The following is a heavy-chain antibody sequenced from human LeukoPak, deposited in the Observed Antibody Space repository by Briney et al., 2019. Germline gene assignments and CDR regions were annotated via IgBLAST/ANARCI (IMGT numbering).Heavy chain of an antibody. CDR1: GFTFSSYA. J-gene: IGHJ4*02. D-gene: IGHD6-19*01. CDR3: ARDGRAVAGEFDY. V-gene: IGHV3-21*01. Sequence: PGGSLRLSCAASGFTFSSYAMSWVRQAPGKGLEWVSSISSSSSYIYYADSVKGRFTISRDNAKNSLYLQMNSLRAEDTAVYYCARDGRAVAGEFDYWGQGTLVTVSS. CDR2: ISSSSSYI.